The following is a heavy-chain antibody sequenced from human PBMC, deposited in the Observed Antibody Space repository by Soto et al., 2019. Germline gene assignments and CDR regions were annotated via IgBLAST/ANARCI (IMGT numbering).Heavy chain of an antibody. CDR2: IRSKAYGGTT. V-gene: IGHV3-49*04. J-gene: IGHJ4*02. D-gene: IGHD3-10*01. Sequence: GGSLRLSCTASGFTFGDYAMSWVRQAPGKGLEWVGCIRSKAYGGTTEYAASVNGRFTISRDDSKTIAYLQMNSLKTEDTAVYYCSRTTMVRGVIIKSDYWGQGTLVTVSS. CDR1: GFTFGDYA. CDR3: SRTTMVRGVIIKSDY.